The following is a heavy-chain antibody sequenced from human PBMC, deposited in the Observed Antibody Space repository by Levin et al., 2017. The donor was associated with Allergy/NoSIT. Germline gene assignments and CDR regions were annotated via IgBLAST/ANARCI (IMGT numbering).Heavy chain of an antibody. J-gene: IGHJ3*02. Sequence: GGSLRLSCAASGFTVSSNYMSWVRQAPGKGLEWVSVIYSGGSTYYADSVKGRFTISRDNSKNTLYLQMNSLRAEDTAVYYCARGWGYGADEEAFDIWGQGTMVTVSS. CDR1: GFTVSSNY. V-gene: IGHV3-53*01. D-gene: IGHD4-17*01. CDR3: ARGWGYGADEEAFDI. CDR2: IYSGGST.